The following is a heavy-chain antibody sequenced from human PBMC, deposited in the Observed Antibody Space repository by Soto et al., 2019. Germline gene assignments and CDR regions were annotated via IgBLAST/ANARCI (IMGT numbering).Heavy chain of an antibody. CDR3: ARWFTDI. CDR2: ISSTSSFI. D-gene: IGHD3-22*01. CDR1: GFTFASYT. V-gene: IGHV3-21*06. J-gene: IGHJ3*02. Sequence: EVQLVESGGGLVKPGGSLRLSCTASGFTFASYTMNWVRQAPGKGLEWVSSISSTSSFIYYAGSVRGRFTISRDNDKNSLHLPLPIPRAVDAAVSSSARWFTDI.